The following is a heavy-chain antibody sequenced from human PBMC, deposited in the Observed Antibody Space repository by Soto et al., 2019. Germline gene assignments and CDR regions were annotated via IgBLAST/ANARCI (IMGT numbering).Heavy chain of an antibody. CDR2: IIPIFGTA. D-gene: IGHD2-2*03. CDR3: ARGGGYCSSTSCSGMVRGVINWYFDL. CDR1: GGTFSSYA. Sequence: QVQLVQSGAEVKKPGSSVKVSCKASGGTFSSYAISWVRQAPGQGLEWMGGIIPIFGTANYAQKFQGRGTITTDESTSTAYMELSSLRSEDTAVYYCARGGGYCSSTSCSGMVRGVINWYFDLWGRGTLVTVSS. V-gene: IGHV1-69*01. J-gene: IGHJ2*01.